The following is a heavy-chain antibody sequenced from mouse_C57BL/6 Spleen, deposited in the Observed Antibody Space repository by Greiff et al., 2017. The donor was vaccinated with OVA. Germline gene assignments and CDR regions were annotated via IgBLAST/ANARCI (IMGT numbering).Heavy chain of an antibody. CDR2: IYPSDSET. Sequence: QVQLQQPGAELVRPGSSVKLSCKASGYTFTSYWMDWVKQRPGQGLEWIGNIYPSDSETHYNQKFKDKAPLTVDKSSSTAYMQLSSLTSEDSAVYYCARGGYGSSFLFDYWGQGTTLTVSS. CDR3: ARGGYGSSFLFDY. J-gene: IGHJ2*01. CDR1: GYTFTSYW. D-gene: IGHD1-1*01. V-gene: IGHV1-61*01.